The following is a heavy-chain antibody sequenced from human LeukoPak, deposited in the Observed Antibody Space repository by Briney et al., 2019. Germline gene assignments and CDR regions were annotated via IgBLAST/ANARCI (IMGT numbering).Heavy chain of an antibody. V-gene: IGHV3-53*01. D-gene: IGHD2-2*01. CDR2: IYSGGTT. J-gene: IGHJ4*02. CDR3: ARDSSSHYYFDY. Sequence: GGSLRLSCVASGFTLTSNHMSWVRQAPGKGLEWVSIIYSGGTTYYADSVKGRFTISRDNSQNTLYLQMNSLRAEDTAVYYCARDSSSHYYFDYWGQGTLVTVSP. CDR1: GFTLTSNH.